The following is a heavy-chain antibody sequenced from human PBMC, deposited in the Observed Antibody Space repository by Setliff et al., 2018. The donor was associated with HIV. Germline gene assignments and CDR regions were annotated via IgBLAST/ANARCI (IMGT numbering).Heavy chain of an antibody. CDR2: ITHSGRT. J-gene: IGHJ4*02. V-gene: IGHV4-34*01. CDR1: DGSFSGYY. Sequence: SETLSLTCAVYDGSFSGYYWIWIRQPPGKGLEWIGEITHSGRTNYNPSLKSRVTIAVDTSKNQFSLKLSSVTAADTAVYYCARDDYLDSSGYEGASYWGRGTLVTVSS. D-gene: IGHD3-22*01. CDR3: ARDDYLDSSGYEGASY.